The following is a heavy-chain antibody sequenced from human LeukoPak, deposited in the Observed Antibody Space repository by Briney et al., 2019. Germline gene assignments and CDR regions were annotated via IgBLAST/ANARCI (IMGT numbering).Heavy chain of an antibody. CDR1: VYTFTSYD. D-gene: IGHD3-3*01. CDR3: ARVRGDYDFWSGSNWFDP. Sequence: GASVTVSCKPSVYTFTSYDINWVRQATGQGLEWMGWMNPNSGNTGYAQKFQGRVTMTRNTSISTAYMELSSLRSEDTAVYYCARVRGDYDFWSGSNWFDPWGQGTLVTVSS. CDR2: MNPNSGNT. J-gene: IGHJ5*02. V-gene: IGHV1-8*01.